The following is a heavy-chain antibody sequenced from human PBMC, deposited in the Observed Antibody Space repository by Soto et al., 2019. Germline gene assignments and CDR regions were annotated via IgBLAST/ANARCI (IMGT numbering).Heavy chain of an antibody. V-gene: IGHV1-69*05. Sequence: QVQLVQSGAEVKKPGSSVKVSCKASGGSFSRYVISWVRQAPGQGLEWIGGIIPIFGTTNYAQKFQGKVTMPPDESTCSAYMQHINLRSVDAALTYFARGGCYTVVMVASPHLDYWGQGTLVTVSS. D-gene: IGHD2-15*01. J-gene: IGHJ4*02. CDR1: GGSFSRYV. CDR2: IIPIFGTT. CDR3: ARGGCYTVVMVASPHLDY.